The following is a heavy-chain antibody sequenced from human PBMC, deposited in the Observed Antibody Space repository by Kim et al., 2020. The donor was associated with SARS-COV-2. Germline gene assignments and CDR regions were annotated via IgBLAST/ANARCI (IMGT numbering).Heavy chain of an antibody. Sequence: GGSLRLSCAASGFTFSNSWMSWVRQAPGKGLEWVGRIKCKTDGVRTDYAAPGKGRFTISRDQSNSPLYLHMNSHKTEDKAVYYCTTGTSSSDYWGQGTLVTVSS. D-gene: IGHD6-13*01. CDR1: GFTFSNSW. CDR3: TTGTSSSDY. J-gene: IGHJ4*02. CDR2: IKCKTDGVRT. V-gene: IGHV3-15*01.